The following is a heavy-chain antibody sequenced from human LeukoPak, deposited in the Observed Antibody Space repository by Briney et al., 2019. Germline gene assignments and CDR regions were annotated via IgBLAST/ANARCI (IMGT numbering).Heavy chain of an antibody. J-gene: IGHJ4*02. D-gene: IGHD6-13*01. Sequence: GGSLRLSCAASGFTFSSYAMHWVRQAPGKGLEWVAVISSDGSNKYYADSVKGRFAISRDNSKNTLYLQMNSLRAEDTAVYYCARDLRAIAAVVFDYWGQGSLVTVSS. CDR3: ARDLRAIAAVVFDY. CDR2: ISSDGSNK. V-gene: IGHV3-30*09. CDR1: GFTFSSYA.